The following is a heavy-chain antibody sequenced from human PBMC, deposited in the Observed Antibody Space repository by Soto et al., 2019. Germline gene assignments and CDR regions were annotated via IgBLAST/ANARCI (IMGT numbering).Heavy chain of an antibody. J-gene: IGHJ4*02. Sequence: SETLSLTCTVSGDSITSGTYYWAWIRQPPGKGLEWIASIYYNGNTVYNPSLSSRVTISADTAKNQFSLNLTSVTAADTAVYYCPRSGSCWKWLRLGYFDYWGVGRLVTV. V-gene: IGHV4-39*01. CDR3: PRSGSCWKWLRLGYFDY. CDR1: GDSITSGTYY. CDR2: IYYNGNT. D-gene: IGHD5-12*01.